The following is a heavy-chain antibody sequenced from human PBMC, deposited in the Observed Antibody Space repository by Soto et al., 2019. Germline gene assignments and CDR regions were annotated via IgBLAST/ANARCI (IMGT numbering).Heavy chain of an antibody. Sequence: SETLSLTCTVSGGSISSGDYYWSWIRQPPGEGLEWIGYIYYSGGTYYNPSLKSRVTISVDTSKNQFSLKLSSVTAADTAVYYCARLVQLLQGRWFDPWGQGTLVTVSS. CDR1: GGSISSGDYY. CDR3: ARLVQLLQGRWFDP. CDR2: IYYSGGT. V-gene: IGHV4-30-4*01. J-gene: IGHJ5*02. D-gene: IGHD2-15*01.